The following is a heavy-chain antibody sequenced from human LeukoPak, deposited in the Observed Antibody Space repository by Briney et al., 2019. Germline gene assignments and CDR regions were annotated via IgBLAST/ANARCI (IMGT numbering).Heavy chain of an antibody. Sequence: PGRSLRLSRAASGFTFSTYSMNWVRQAPGKGLEWVSSISSSSSYIYYADSVKGRFTISRDNAKKSVYLQVNSLRAEDTAVYYCARAYSERYGLGYYYMDVWGKGTTVTISS. CDR3: ARAYSERYGLGYYYMDV. CDR1: GFTFSTYS. J-gene: IGHJ6*03. D-gene: IGHD1-26*01. CDR2: ISSSSSYI. V-gene: IGHV3-21*01.